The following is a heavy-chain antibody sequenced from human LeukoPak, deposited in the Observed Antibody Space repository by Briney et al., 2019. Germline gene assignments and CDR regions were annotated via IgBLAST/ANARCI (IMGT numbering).Heavy chain of an antibody. J-gene: IGHJ4*02. Sequence: GGSLRLSCAASGFTFDDYGMSWVRQAPGKGLEWVSGINWNGGSTGYADSVKGRFTISRDNAKNSLCLQMNSLRAEDTALYYCARDLGYSYGLGYWGQGTLVTVSS. CDR1: GFTFDDYG. V-gene: IGHV3-20*04. D-gene: IGHD5-18*01. CDR2: INWNGGST. CDR3: ARDLGYSYGLGY.